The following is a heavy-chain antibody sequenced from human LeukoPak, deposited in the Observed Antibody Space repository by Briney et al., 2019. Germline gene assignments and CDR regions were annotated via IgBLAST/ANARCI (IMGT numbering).Heavy chain of an antibody. CDR3: ARGRSSMVRGYYYYYMDV. Sequence: SETLSLTCAVSGASISTSRDNWGRIRPPQGKGLEWIVWIYYIGDTYYNPSLKGRLTMSLDMSKNQFSLKLNSVTAADTAVYYCARGRSSMVRGYYYYYMDVWGKGTTVTISS. CDR1: GASISTSRDN. CDR2: IYYIGDT. D-gene: IGHD3-10*01. J-gene: IGHJ6*03. V-gene: IGHV4-39*07.